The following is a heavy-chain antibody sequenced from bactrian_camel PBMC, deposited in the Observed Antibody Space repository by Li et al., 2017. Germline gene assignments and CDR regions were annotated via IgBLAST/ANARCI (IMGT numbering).Heavy chain of an antibody. J-gene: IGHJ6*01. CDR3: AAGLKWCRQGYPTADFRY. V-gene: IGHV3S25*01. Sequence: QLVESGGGLVQPGGSLRLSCAASRFTFSSSWMYWVRRPPGKGLEWVSTINSRGDSTYYADSAKGRFTISRDNAKNTVDLQMNSMKPEDTAMYYCAAGLKWCRQGYPTADFRYLGQGTQVTVS. CDR2: INSRGDST. CDR1: RFTFSSSW. D-gene: IGHD2*01.